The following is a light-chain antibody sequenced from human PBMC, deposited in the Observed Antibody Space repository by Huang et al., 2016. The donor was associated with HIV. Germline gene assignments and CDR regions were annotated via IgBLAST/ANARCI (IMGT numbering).Light chain of an antibody. J-gene: IGKJ4*01. CDR3: QHYGTTPLA. CDR2: DAS. CDR1: QSITDTH. V-gene: IGKV3-20*01. Sequence: EIVLTQSPGTLALSTGERATLSCRASQSITDTHLAWYQQKPGQTPRLLVYDASSRTPGIPERFSGSVSGTDFTLTISRLESEDFAVYYGQHYGTTPLAFGGGTKVEIK.